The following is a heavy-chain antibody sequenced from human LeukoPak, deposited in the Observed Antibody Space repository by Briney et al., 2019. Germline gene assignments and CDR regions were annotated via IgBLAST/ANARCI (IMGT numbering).Heavy chain of an antibody. Sequence: SETLSLTCAVSGGSISSGGYSWSWIRQPPGKGLEWIGYIYHSGSTYYNPSLKSRVTISVDTSKNQFSLKLSSVTAADTAVYYCARVHHLTMVRGVAKNYYFDYWGQGTLVTVSS. CDR1: GGSISSGGYS. V-gene: IGHV4-30-2*01. CDR3: ARVHHLTMVRGVAKNYYFDY. J-gene: IGHJ4*02. CDR2: IYHSGST. D-gene: IGHD3-10*01.